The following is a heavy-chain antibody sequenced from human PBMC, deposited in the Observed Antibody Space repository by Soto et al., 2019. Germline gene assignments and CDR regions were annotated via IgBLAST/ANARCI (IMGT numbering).Heavy chain of an antibody. J-gene: IGHJ4*02. CDR3: AREGPIYSSSWVGFDY. Sequence: GGSLRLSCAASGFTFSSYGMHWVRQAPGKGLEWVAVISYDGSNKYYADSVKGRFTISRDNSKNTLYLQMNSLRAEDTAVYYCAREGPIYSSSWVGFDYWGQGTLVTVSS. CDR1: GFTFSSYG. D-gene: IGHD6-13*01. V-gene: IGHV3-30*03. CDR2: ISYDGSNK.